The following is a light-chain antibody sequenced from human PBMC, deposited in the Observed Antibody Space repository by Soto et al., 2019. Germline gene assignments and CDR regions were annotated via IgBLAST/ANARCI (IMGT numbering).Light chain of an antibody. CDR1: QSVSSRY. CDR2: GAS. CDR3: QQYGGSQGPWT. J-gene: IGKJ1*01. Sequence: EIVLTQSPGTLPLSPGERATLSCRASQSVSSRYLVWYQQKPGQAPRLLIYGASTRATGIPDRFSGSGSGTDFTLTISRLEPEDFAVYYCQQYGGSQGPWTFGQGTKVEIK. V-gene: IGKV3-20*01.